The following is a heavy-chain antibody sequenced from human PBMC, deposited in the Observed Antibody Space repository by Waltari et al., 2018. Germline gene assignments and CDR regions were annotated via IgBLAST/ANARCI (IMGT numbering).Heavy chain of an antibody. D-gene: IGHD5-12*01. Sequence: EVQLVEFGGGLVQPGGSLRLSCAASGFTFSSYSMNWVRQAPGQGLEWVSYISSSSSTIYYADSVKGRFTISRDNAKNSLYLQMNSLRAEDTAVYYCARDTPPSPYGGYETPGYWGQGTLVTVSS. J-gene: IGHJ4*02. CDR3: ARDTPPSPYGGYETPGY. CDR1: GFTFSSYS. CDR2: ISSSSSTI. V-gene: IGHV3-48*04.